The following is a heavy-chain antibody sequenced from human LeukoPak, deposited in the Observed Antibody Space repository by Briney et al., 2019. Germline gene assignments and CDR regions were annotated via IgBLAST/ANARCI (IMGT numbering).Heavy chain of an antibody. CDR3: ARDREVVTARAQMDV. CDR1: GLTVSSNH. Sequence: PGGSLRLSCAVSGLTVSSNHMSWVRQAPGKGLEWVSVIYNDGNTYYTDSAKGRFTISRDNSKNTVFLQMNSLRAEDSAIYYCARDREVVTARAQMDVWGKGTTVTVSS. D-gene: IGHD2-21*02. V-gene: IGHV3-53*01. J-gene: IGHJ6*04. CDR2: IYNDGNT.